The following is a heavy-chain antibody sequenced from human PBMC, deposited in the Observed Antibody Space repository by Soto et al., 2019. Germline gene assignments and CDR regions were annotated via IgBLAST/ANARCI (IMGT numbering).Heavy chain of an antibody. J-gene: IGHJ5*01. D-gene: IGHD5-12*01. CDR2: IGSRGDST. Sequence: EVHLLESGGGLVQPGGSLRLSCAASGFTFSSFAMSWVRQAPGKGLEWVSAIGSRGDSTYYADSVKGRFTISRDISKNTLYCRMNSRRDEDTCVYCCAKDRLYDYTSGCPYDSWGQGSRVTGSS. V-gene: IGHV3-23*01. CDR3: AKDRLYDYTSGCPYDS. CDR1: GFTFSSFA.